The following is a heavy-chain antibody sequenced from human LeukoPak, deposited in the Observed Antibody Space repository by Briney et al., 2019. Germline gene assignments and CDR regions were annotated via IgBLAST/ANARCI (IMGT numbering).Heavy chain of an antibody. CDR1: GFDFSSYG. Sequence: PGGSLRLSCAASGFDFSSYGMHWVRQAPGKGLEWVALIRYDGSNKYYADSVKGRVTISRDNSKNTLYLQMNSLRAEDTAVYYCAKEGVEYYYDSSGYYNSGYFQHWGQGTLVTVSS. J-gene: IGHJ1*01. CDR2: IRYDGSNK. V-gene: IGHV3-30*02. D-gene: IGHD3-22*01. CDR3: AKEGVEYYYDSSGYYNSGYFQH.